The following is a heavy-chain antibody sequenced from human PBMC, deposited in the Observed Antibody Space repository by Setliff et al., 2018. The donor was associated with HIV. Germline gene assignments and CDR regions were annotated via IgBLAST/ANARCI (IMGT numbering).Heavy chain of an antibody. CDR3: ARVDDFWSGPNTAGYMDV. J-gene: IGHJ6*03. CDR1: GYTFSAYY. D-gene: IGHD3-3*01. V-gene: IGHV1-2*02. Sequence: ASVKVSCKASGYTFSAYYMYWVRQAPGQGLEWMGWINPNSAGTNYAQKFQGRVTMTRDTSISTAYMELSGLRSDDSAVYYCARVDDFWSGPNTAGYMDVWGKGTTVTVSS. CDR2: INPNSAGT.